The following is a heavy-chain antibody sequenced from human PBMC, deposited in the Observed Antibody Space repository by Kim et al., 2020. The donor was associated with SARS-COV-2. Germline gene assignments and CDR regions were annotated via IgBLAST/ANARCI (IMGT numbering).Heavy chain of an antibody. Sequence: GGSLRLSCAASGFTFGYYAMSWFRQAPGKGLEWVGFIRSKTYGETTEYAASVKGSFSISRDESKIIAYMQMHSLKTEATALYYCTIVFKLGGNYYPFWDYWGPGALVSVSA. CDR1: GFTFGYYA. CDR2: IRSKTYGETT. D-gene: IGHD1-26*01. J-gene: IGHJ4*02. V-gene: IGHV3-49*03. CDR3: TIVFKLGGNYYPFWDY.